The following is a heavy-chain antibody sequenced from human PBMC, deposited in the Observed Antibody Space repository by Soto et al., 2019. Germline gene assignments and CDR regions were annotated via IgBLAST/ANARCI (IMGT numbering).Heavy chain of an antibody. V-gene: IGHV1-46*01. Sequence: QVQLVQSGAEVKKPGASVKVSCKASGYIFTSYYMHWVRQAPGQGLEWMGIINPTGGSTSYAQKFQGRVTMTRDTSTSTVSMELSSLRPEDTALYYCARGTYSYDHWGQGTLVTVSS. CDR3: ARGTYSYDH. J-gene: IGHJ4*02. CDR2: INPTGGST. CDR1: GYIFTSYY.